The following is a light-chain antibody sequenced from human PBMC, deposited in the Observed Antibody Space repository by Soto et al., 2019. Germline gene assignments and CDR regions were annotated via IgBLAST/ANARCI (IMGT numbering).Light chain of an antibody. CDR2: GAS. J-gene: IGKJ1*01. CDR3: QQYNNWWT. V-gene: IGKV3-15*01. Sequence: EIVMTQSPATLSVSPGARATLSCRASQSVSSNLAWYQQKPGQAPRLLIYGASTRATGTPARFSGSGSGTEFTLTISSMQSEDFAVYYCQQYNNWWTLGQGNKVEIK. CDR1: QSVSSN.